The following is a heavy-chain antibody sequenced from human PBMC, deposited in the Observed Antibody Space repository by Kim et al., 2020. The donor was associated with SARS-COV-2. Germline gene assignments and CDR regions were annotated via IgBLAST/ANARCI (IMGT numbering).Heavy chain of an antibody. CDR2: IYPGDSDT. Sequence: GESLKISCKGSGYSFTNYWIGWVRQMPGKGLEWMGIIYPGDSDTRYSPSFQGQVTISADKSISTAYLQWSSLKASDTAMYYCARHVSEGGDGYAIIDYWGQGTLVTVSS. V-gene: IGHV5-51*01. J-gene: IGHJ4*02. CDR3: ARHVSEGGDGYAIIDY. CDR1: GYSFTNYW. D-gene: IGHD5-12*01.